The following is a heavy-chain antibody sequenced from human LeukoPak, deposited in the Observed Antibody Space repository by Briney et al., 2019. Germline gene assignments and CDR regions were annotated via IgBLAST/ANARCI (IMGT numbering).Heavy chain of an antibody. CDR1: GGSISSSSYY. D-gene: IGHD4-23*01. CDR2: IYYSGST. V-gene: IGHV4-39*07. Sequence: SETLSLTCTVSGGSISSSSYYWGWIRQPPGKGLEWIGSIYYSGSTYYNPSLKSRVTISVDTSKNQFSLKLSSVTAADTAVYYCARDEDATVVTRSFDYWGQGTLVTVSS. J-gene: IGHJ4*02. CDR3: ARDEDATVVTRSFDY.